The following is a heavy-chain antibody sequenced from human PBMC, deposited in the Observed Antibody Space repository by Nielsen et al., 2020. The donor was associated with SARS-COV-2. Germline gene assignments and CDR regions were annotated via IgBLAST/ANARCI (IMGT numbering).Heavy chain of an antibody. J-gene: IGHJ4*02. CDR1: GYTFTSYY. D-gene: IGHD3-22*01. CDR3: ARGRRATMIVVVITTSRWWFDY. Sequence: ASVKVSCKASGYTFTSYYMHWVRQAPGQGLEWMGWMNPNSGNTGYAQKFQGRVTMTRNTSISTAYMELSSLRSEDTAVYYCARGRRATMIVVVITTSRWWFDYWGQGTLVTVSS. CDR2: MNPNSGNT. V-gene: IGHV1-8*02.